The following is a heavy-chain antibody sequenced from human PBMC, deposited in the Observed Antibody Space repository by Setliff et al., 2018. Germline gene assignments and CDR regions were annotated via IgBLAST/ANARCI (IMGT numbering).Heavy chain of an antibody. CDR2: IKEDGGEQ. Sequence: GGSLRLSCAASGFTFSNYYMTWVRQAPGKGLEWVANIKEDGGEQYYVDSVKGRFTISRDNAKNTLSLQMNTLKAEDTAVYYCTRDIVVFTDIDYYYSGMDVWGQGTAVTVS. CDR3: TRDIVVFTDIDYYYSGMDV. J-gene: IGHJ6*02. CDR1: GFTFSNYY. V-gene: IGHV3-7*01. D-gene: IGHD2-21*01.